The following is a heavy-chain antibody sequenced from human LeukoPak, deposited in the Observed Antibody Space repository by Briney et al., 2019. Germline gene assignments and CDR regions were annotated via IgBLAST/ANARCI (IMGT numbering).Heavy chain of an antibody. CDR2: IYYSGTT. D-gene: IGHD3-22*01. J-gene: IGHJ4*02. Sequence: SETLSLTCSVSGGSITGSHWSWIRQSPGKGLEWIGHIYYSGTTNYSPSLRSRVTISVDTSNKQFSLKLRSVTAADTAVYYCARSKVTYYYDAGGYYYFDYWGQGALVTVSS. V-gene: IGHV4-59*01. CDR1: GGSITGSH. CDR3: ARSKVTYYYDAGGYYYFDY.